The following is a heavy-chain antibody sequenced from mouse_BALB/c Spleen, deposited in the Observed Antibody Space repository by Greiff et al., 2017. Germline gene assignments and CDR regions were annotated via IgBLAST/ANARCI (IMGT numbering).Heavy chain of an antibody. V-gene: IGHV3-6*02. D-gene: IGHD1-1*01. J-gene: IGHJ3*01. Sequence: EVKLVESGPGLVKPSQSLSLTCSVTGYSITSGYYWNWIRQFPGNKLEWMGYISYDGSNNYNPSLKNRISITRDTSKNQFFLKLNSVTTEDTATYYCARDGSSYEAWFAYWGQGTLVTVSA. CDR2: ISYDGSN. CDR1: GYSITSGYY. CDR3: ARDGSSYEAWFAY.